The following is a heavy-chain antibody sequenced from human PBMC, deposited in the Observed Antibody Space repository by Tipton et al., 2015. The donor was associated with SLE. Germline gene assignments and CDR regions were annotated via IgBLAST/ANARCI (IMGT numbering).Heavy chain of an antibody. V-gene: IGHV3-30-3*01. Sequence: SLRLSCAASRFTFSSYAMHWVRQAPGKGLEWVAFMSYDGSNDDYADSVKGRFTISKDNSKNTLYLQMNSLRIEDTAVYYCARDSTLVYYYGLDVWGQGITVTVAS. J-gene: IGHJ6*02. D-gene: IGHD2-8*02. CDR2: MSYDGSND. CDR3: ARDSTLVYYYGLDV. CDR1: RFTFSSYA.